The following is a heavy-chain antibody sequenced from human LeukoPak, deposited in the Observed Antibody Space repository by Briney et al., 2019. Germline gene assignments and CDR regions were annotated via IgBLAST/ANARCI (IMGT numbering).Heavy chain of an antibody. CDR2: ISSTSAYI. Sequence: PGGSLRLSCAGSGFTVSSYSFGWVRQAPGKGLEWVSSISSTSAYIYYADSVKGRFTISGSNPDNLVFLQMNSLEAEDTAVYYCARVAVSGPTGWFDPWGQGTPVIVSS. CDR1: GFTVSSYS. CDR3: ARVAVSGPTGWFDP. D-gene: IGHD5/OR15-5a*01. V-gene: IGHV3-21*01. J-gene: IGHJ5*02.